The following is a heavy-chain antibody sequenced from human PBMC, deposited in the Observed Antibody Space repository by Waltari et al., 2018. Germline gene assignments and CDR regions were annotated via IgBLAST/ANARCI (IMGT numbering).Heavy chain of an antibody. Sequence: QVQLQESGPGLVKPSGTLSLTCSVSGYSISSDFYWGWIRQPPGKGLEWIATVYHRESTYYNPSLMSRLTLSVDTSNNQFSLILRSVTAADTAVYYCAGLRGFNYAFEPWGRGALVTVSS. CDR2: VYHREST. J-gene: IGHJ5*02. CDR3: AGLRGFNYAFEP. D-gene: IGHD5-18*01. V-gene: IGHV4-38-2*02. CDR1: GYSISSDFY.